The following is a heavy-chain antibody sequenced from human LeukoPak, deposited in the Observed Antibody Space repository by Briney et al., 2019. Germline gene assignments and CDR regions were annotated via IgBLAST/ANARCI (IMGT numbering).Heavy chain of an antibody. Sequence: SVKVSCKASGGTFSSYAISWVRQAPGQGLEWMGRIIPMLGIANYAQKFQGRVTITADKSTSTAYMELSSLRSEDTAVYYCASYGSGSYWNWGQGTLVTVSS. J-gene: IGHJ4*02. CDR2: IIPMLGIA. CDR1: GGTFSSYA. D-gene: IGHD3-10*01. V-gene: IGHV1-69*04. CDR3: ASYGSGSYWN.